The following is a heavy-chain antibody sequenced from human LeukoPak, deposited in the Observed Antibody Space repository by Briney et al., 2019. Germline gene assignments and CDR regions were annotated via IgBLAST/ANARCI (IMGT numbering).Heavy chain of an antibody. Sequence: GGSPRLSCAASGFTFSSYAMSWVRQAPGKGLEWVSAISGSGGSTYYADSVKGRFTISRDNSKNTLYLQMNSLRAEDTAVYYCALQELPTIGGRFAYWGQGTLVTVSS. V-gene: IGHV3-23*01. D-gene: IGHD1-26*01. J-gene: IGHJ4*02. CDR1: GFTFSSYA. CDR3: ALQELPTIGGRFAY. CDR2: ISGSGGST.